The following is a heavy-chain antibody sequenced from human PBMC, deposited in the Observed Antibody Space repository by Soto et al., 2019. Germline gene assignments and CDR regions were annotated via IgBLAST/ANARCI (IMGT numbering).Heavy chain of an antibody. CDR1: GGSITSAPYT. Sequence: QVQLQESGPGLVKPSQTLSLTCTVSGGSITSAPYTWSWIRQRPGEGLQWIGYISYSGSTYYNPSLERRFTISADPPKNQFSLKLSSVTAADTAVYYCEGMGGPWGQGTLVTVSS. CDR2: ISYSGST. D-gene: IGHD3-16*01. V-gene: IGHV4-31*03. CDR3: EGMGGP. J-gene: IGHJ5*02.